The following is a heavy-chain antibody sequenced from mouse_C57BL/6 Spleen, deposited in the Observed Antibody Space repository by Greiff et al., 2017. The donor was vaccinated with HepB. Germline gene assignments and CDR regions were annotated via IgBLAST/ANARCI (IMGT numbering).Heavy chain of an antibody. D-gene: IGHD1-1*01. J-gene: IGHJ1*03. CDR2: INYDGSST. V-gene: IGHV5-16*01. Sequence: EVKLVESEGGLVQPGRSMKLSCTASGFTFSDYYMAWVRQVPEKGLEWVANINYDGSSTYYLDSLKSRFIISRDNAKNILYLQMSSLKSEDTATYYCARDRGYYGSSHWYFDVWGTGTTVTVSS. CDR1: GFTFSDYY. CDR3: ARDRGYYGSSHWYFDV.